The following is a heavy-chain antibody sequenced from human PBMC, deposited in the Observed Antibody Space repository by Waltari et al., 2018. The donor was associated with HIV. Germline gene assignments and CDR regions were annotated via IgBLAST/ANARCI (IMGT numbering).Heavy chain of an antibody. J-gene: IGHJ3*02. CDR3: ARVARGLRQGTFDI. Sequence: QVHLVESGGDLVKPGGSLRLSCVASGFTFSDYYMPWIRQAPGKRLEGVSYIAVSSAYTNYGDSVKGRFTMSRDDAKKSLFLQMNSLRPEDTAVYYRARVARGLRQGTFDIWGQGTMVTVSS. V-gene: IGHV3-11*05. CDR2: IAVSSAYT. D-gene: IGHD4-17*01. CDR1: GFTFSDYY.